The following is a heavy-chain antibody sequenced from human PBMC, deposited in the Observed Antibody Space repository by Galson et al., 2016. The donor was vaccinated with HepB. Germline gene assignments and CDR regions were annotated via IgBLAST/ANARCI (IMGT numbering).Heavy chain of an antibody. V-gene: IGHV3-53*01. CDR2: IYTDDST. Sequence: SLRLSCAASGFTVSGDYMSWVRQAPGWGLEWLSLIYTDDSTYYADSVKGRFTISRDNSKNIVYLQMTSLRADDTAIYYCARDLPTVRAFDIWGQGTMVTVSS. CDR1: GFTVSGDY. CDR3: ARDLPTVRAFDI. D-gene: IGHD3-10*01. J-gene: IGHJ3*02.